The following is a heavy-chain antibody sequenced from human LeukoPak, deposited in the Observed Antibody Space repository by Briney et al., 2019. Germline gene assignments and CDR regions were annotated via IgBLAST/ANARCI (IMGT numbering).Heavy chain of an antibody. CDR1: GFTFDDYG. D-gene: IGHD5-24*01. CDR2: INWNGGST. Sequence: PGGSLRFSCTASGFTFDDYGMSWVRQAPGEGLEWVSGINWNGGSTGYADSVKGRFTISRDNAKNSLYLQMNSLRAEDTALYYCARDGRDGYSPFDYWGQGTLVTVSS. CDR3: ARDGRDGYSPFDY. J-gene: IGHJ4*02. V-gene: IGHV3-20*04.